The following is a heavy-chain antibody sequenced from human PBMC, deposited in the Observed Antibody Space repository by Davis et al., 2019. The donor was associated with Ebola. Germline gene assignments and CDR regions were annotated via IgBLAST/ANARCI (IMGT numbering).Heavy chain of an antibody. Sequence: AASVKVSCKASGYSFTSYHITWVRQAPGQGLEWMGWISTYNGNTNYAQKLQGRVTMTADTSTTTAYMDLSGLTYDDTAVYYCARAQFPTTSDHWGQGTLVTVSS. CDR1: GYSFTSYH. D-gene: IGHD1-1*01. CDR2: ISTYNGNT. CDR3: ARAQFPTTSDH. V-gene: IGHV1-18*01. J-gene: IGHJ4*02.